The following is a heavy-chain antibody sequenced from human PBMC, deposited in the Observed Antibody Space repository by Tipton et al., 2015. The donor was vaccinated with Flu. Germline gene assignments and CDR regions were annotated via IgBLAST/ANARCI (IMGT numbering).Heavy chain of an antibody. J-gene: IGHJ4*02. D-gene: IGHD5-24*01. Sequence: TLSLTCSVSGDSIRSYSWGWIRQPAGKGLEWIGRIYTSGSTNYNPSLNSRVTISVDESKNQFSLRLTSVTAADTAVYYCVWTKDGYTLSNFVYWGQGTLVTVSS. CDR1: GDSIRSYS. CDR2: IYTSGST. CDR3: VWTKDGYTLSNFVY. V-gene: IGHV4-4*07.